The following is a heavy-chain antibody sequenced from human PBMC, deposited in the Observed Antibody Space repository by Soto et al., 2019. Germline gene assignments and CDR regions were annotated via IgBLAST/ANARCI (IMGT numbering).Heavy chain of an antibody. Sequence: QVQLQQWGAGLLKPSETLSLTCTVNGGSLTGYYWSWIRQPPGKGLEWIGEVKDGGSTNYSPSLRGXXSXSXXKSKNHFSLRLNSVTAADTAVYFCARGQEGIVATHWDQGALVTVSS. CDR2: VKDGGST. CDR1: GGSLTGYY. CDR3: ARGQEGIVATH. J-gene: IGHJ4*02. V-gene: IGHV4-34*01. D-gene: IGHD5-12*01.